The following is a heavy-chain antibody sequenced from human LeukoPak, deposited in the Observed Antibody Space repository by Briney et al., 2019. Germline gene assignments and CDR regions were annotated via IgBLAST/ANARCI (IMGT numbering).Heavy chain of an antibody. Sequence: KPSETLSLTCTVSGGSISSGGYYWSWIRQPPGKGLEWIGEINHSGSTNYNPSLKSRVTISVDTSKNQFSLKLSSVTAADTAVYYCARGRYYYDSSGYLDLIIKYYFDYWGQGTLVTVSS. CDR3: ARGRYYYDSSGYLDLIIKYYFDY. D-gene: IGHD3-22*01. V-gene: IGHV4-39*07. CDR2: INHSGST. CDR1: GGSISSGGYY. J-gene: IGHJ4*02.